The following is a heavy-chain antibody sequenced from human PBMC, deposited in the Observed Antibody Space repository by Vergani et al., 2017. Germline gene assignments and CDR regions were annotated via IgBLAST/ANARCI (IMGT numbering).Heavy chain of an antibody. V-gene: IGHV4-34*01. Sequence: QVQLQQWGGGLLKPSETLSLTCVVNGGSFTRSHWTWIRQSPGEGLEWVGDIDHTGRPDYNPSLKSRLTMSVEKSRNQFSLTLNYVTATDTAIYFCARVTTETNGHFYYSYYMDVWGQGTAVTVS. J-gene: IGHJ6*03. D-gene: IGHD4-11*01. CDR1: GGSFTRSH. CDR2: IDHTGRP. CDR3: ARVTTETNGHFYYSYYMDV.